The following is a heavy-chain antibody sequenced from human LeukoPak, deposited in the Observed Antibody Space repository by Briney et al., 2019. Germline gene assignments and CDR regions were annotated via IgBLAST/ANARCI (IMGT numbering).Heavy chain of an antibody. CDR3: ARRTSGPSLFDY. J-gene: IGHJ4*02. CDR1: GGSISSYY. CDR2: MYYSGST. V-gene: IGHV4-59*01. D-gene: IGHD2-8*02. Sequence: SETLSLTCTVSGGSISSYYWSWIRQPPGKGLEWIGYMYYSGSTNYTPSLRSRVTISIDTSKNQFYLNLSSVTAADTAVYYCARRTSGPSLFDYWGQGTLVTVSS.